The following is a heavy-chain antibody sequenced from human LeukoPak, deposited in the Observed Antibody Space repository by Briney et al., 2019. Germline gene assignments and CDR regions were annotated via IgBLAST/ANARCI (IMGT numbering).Heavy chain of an antibody. J-gene: IGHJ3*02. CDR2: INPNSGGT. Sequence: ASVKVSCKASGYTFTCYYMHWVRQAPGQGLEWMGWINPNSGGTNYAQKFQGRVTMTRDTSISTAYMELSRLRSDDTAVYYCARERTRITMIVVAKGDAFDIWGQGTMVTVSS. D-gene: IGHD3-22*01. V-gene: IGHV1-2*02. CDR1: GYTFTCYY. CDR3: ARERTRITMIVVAKGDAFDI.